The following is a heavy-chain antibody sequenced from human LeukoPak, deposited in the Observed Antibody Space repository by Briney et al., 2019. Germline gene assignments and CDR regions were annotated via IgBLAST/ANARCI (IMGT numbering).Heavy chain of an antibody. V-gene: IGHV3-7*01. CDR1: GFTFSNHW. Sequence: HPGGSLRLSCVGTGFTFSNHWISWIRQAPGQGLEWVAHIKKDSSEKYYVDSVKGRFTISRDNAKNSLYLQMNSLRAEDTGVYYCARVPGEWWPHDYWGLGTLVTVSS. D-gene: IGHD2-8*01. CDR2: IKKDSSEK. CDR3: ARVPGEWWPHDY. J-gene: IGHJ4*02.